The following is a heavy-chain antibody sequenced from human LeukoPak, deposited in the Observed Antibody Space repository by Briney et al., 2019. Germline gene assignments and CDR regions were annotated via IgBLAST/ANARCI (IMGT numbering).Heavy chain of an antibody. Sequence: SETLSLTCTVSGGSISSYYWSWIRQPPGKGLGWILYIYYSGSTNYNPSLKSRVTISVDTSKNQFFLKLSSVTAADMAVYHCARGSDPYYYDSSGYSLDYWGQGTLVTVSS. CDR1: GGSISSYY. D-gene: IGHD3-22*01. CDR2: IYYSGST. CDR3: ARGSDPYYYDSSGYSLDY. J-gene: IGHJ4*02. V-gene: IGHV4-59*01.